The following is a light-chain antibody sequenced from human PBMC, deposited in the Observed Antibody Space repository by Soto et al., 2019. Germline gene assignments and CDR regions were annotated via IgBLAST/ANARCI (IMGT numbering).Light chain of an antibody. V-gene: IGLV2-14*03. CDR2: DVN. CDR1: SSDVGGYNY. J-gene: IGLJ2*01. Sequence: QSALTQPASVSGSPGQSITISCTGTSSDVGGYNYVSWYQQHPGKAPKLLIYDVNNRPSGVSNRFSGSKSGNTAYLTISGIQVEDEADYYCTSYTTTSTVIFGGGTKLTVL. CDR3: TSYTTTSTVI.